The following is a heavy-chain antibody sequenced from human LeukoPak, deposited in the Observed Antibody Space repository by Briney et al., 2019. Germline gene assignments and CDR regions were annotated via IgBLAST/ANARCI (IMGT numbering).Heavy chain of an antibody. V-gene: IGHV3-30*18. D-gene: IGHD3-22*01. CDR2: ISYDGSNE. CDR1: GFTFSSYG. Sequence: PGGSLRHSCAASGFTFSSYGMHWVRQAPRKGLDWVAVISYDGSNEYYADSVKGRFTISRDNSKNTLYLQMNSLRTEDTAIYYCAKEDVVVITIRYFQHWGQGTLVTVSS. J-gene: IGHJ1*01. CDR3: AKEDVVVITIRYFQH.